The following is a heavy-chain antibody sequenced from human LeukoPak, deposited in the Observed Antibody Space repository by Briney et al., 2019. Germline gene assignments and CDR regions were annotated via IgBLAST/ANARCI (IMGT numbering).Heavy chain of an antibody. J-gene: IGHJ4*02. Sequence: GESLKISCKGSGYSFTSYGISWVRQAPGQGLEWMGWISAYNGNTNYAQKLQGRVTMTTDTSTSTAYMELRSLRSDDTAVYYCAKTDSSGWSDYWGQGTLVTVSS. V-gene: IGHV1-18*01. CDR3: AKTDSSGWSDY. CDR1: GYSFTSYG. D-gene: IGHD6-19*01. CDR2: ISAYNGNT.